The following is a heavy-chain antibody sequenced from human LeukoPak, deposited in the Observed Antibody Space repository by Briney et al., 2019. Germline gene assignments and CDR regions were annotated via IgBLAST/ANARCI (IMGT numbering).Heavy chain of an antibody. Sequence: GGSLRLSCAASGFTFTNYAMHWVRQAPGKGLEWVANILYDGSRKNYADSVKGRFPVYRDNSNYSLYLQMNSLRIEDTAVYYCANFEGSSQAFHIWGQGTLVTVSS. J-gene: IGHJ3*02. D-gene: IGHD6-13*01. CDR1: GFTFTNYA. CDR3: ANFEGSSQAFHI. CDR2: ILYDGSRK. V-gene: IGHV3-30*18.